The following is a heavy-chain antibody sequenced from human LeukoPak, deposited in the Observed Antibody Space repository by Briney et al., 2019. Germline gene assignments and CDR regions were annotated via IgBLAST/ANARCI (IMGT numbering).Heavy chain of an antibody. CDR1: GGSISSGGYY. Sequence: SETLSLTCTVSGGSISSGGYYWSWIRQHPGKGLEWIGYIYYSGSTYYNPSLKSRVTISVDTSKNQFSLKLSSVTAADTAVYYCARRVVVVAATPIDPWGQGTLVTVSS. V-gene: IGHV4-31*03. J-gene: IGHJ5*02. CDR3: ARRVVVVAATPIDP. CDR2: IYYSGST. D-gene: IGHD2-15*01.